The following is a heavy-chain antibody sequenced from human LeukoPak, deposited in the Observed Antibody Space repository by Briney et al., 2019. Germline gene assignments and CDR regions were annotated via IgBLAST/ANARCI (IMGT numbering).Heavy chain of an antibody. D-gene: IGHD1-26*01. J-gene: IGHJ5*02. CDR2: IYYSGST. CDR1: GGSISSSSYY. CDR3: ARAKYSGSYYRQDWFDP. Sequence: SETLSLTCTVSGGSISSSSYYWGWIRQPPGKGLEWIGSIYYSGSTYYNPSLKSRVTISVDTSKNQFSLKLSSVTAADTAVYYCARAKYSGSYYRQDWFDPWGQGTLVTVSS. V-gene: IGHV4-39*01.